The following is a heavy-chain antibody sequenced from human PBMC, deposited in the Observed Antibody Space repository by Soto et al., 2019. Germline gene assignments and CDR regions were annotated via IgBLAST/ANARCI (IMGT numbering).Heavy chain of an antibody. CDR1: GFTFSNYW. J-gene: IGHJ4*02. V-gene: IGHV3-7*01. CDR2: IKQDGSEK. Sequence: PGGSLRLSCAASGFTFSNYWMSLIRQAPGKGLEWVANIKQDGSEKYYVDSVKGRFTISRDNAKNSLYLQMNSLRAEDTAVYYCARDWGSGWYFDYWGQGTLVTVSS. CDR3: ARDWGSGWYFDY. D-gene: IGHD6-19*01.